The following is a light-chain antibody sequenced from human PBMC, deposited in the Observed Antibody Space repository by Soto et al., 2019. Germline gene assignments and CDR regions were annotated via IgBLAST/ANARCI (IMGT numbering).Light chain of an antibody. CDR2: GAS. CDR1: QSVGISY. J-gene: IGKJ1*01. V-gene: IGKV3-20*01. Sequence: IVLTQSPGTLSLSPGERATLSCRASQSVGISYLAWYQQRPGQAPRLLIYGASSRATGIPDRFSGTGSGTDFTLTISRLEPEDFAVYYCQQYGGSPLWTFGQGNKV. CDR3: QQYGGSPLWT.